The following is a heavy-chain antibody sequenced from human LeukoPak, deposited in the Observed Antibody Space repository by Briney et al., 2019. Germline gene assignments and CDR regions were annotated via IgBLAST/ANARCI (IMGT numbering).Heavy chain of an antibody. V-gene: IGHV4-4*02. CDR3: ASRSTRDGMDV. D-gene: IGHD3-16*02. CDR2: IYHSGST. CDR1: GGSISSSNW. Sequence: SGTLSLTCAVSGGSISSSNWWSWVRQPPGKGPEWIGEIYHSGSTNYNPSLKSRVTISVDKSKNQFSLELSSVTAADTAVYYCASRSTRDGMDVWGQGTTVTVSS. J-gene: IGHJ6*02.